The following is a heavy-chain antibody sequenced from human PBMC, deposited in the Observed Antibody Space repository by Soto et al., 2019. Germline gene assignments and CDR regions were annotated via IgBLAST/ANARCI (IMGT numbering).Heavy chain of an antibody. Sequence: SETLSLTCTVSGGSISSYYWSWIRQPPGKGLEWIGYIYYSGSTNYNPSLKSRVTISVDTSKNQFSLKLSSVTAADTAVYYCASTYCTNGVCPWYFDYWGQGTLVTVSS. CDR3: ASTYCTNGVCPWYFDY. CDR1: GGSISSYY. V-gene: IGHV4-59*01. J-gene: IGHJ4*02. D-gene: IGHD2-8*01. CDR2: IYYSGST.